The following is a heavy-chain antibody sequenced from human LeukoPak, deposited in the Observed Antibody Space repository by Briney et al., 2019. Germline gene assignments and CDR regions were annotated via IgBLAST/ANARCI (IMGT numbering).Heavy chain of an antibody. Sequence: ASVKVSCRASGYAFTGYYIHWVRQAPGQGLEWKGWINPNSGGTNYAQNFQGRVTMSRDTSISTAYMELSRLRSDDTAVYYCARALGYGSGTYRQYSFDYWGQGTLVTVSS. J-gene: IGHJ4*02. CDR2: INPNSGGT. CDR3: ARALGYGSGTYRQYSFDY. CDR1: GYAFTGYY. V-gene: IGHV1-2*02. D-gene: IGHD3-10*01.